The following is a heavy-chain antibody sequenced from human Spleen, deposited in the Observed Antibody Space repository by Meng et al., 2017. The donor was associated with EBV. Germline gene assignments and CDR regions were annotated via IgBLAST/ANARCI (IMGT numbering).Heavy chain of an antibody. CDR3: SRDLAGSDDY. V-gene: IGHV3-74*01. CDR1: EFTRRSYW. CDR2: INEDGTIT. Sequence: VRLGEARGALVQPVGSLRLSCAASEFTRRSYWMHWVRQPPGKGPLWVARINEDGTITNYADSVKGRFTISRDNAKNTLYLQMNSLRVEDTAVYYCSRDLAGSDDYWGRGTLVTVSS. D-gene: IGHD1-14*01. J-gene: IGHJ4*02.